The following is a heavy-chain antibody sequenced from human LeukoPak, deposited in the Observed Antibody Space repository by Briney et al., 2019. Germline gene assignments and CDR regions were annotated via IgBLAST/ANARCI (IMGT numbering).Heavy chain of an antibody. D-gene: IGHD3-10*01. J-gene: IGHJ5*02. CDR3: ARDSGTTGEVKFDP. CDR1: GYSISSGYY. Sequence: SETLSLTCTVSGYSISSGYYWGWIRQPPGKGLEWIGSIYYSGSTYYNPSLKSRVTISVDTSNKHFSLKLISVTAADTAVYYCARDSGTTGEVKFDPWGQGMLVTVSS. CDR2: IYYSGST. V-gene: IGHV4-38-2*02.